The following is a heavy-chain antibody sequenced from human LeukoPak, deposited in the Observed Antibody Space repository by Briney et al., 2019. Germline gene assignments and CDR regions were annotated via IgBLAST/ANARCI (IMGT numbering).Heavy chain of an antibody. Sequence: PSETLSLTCTVPGGSISSGSDYWGWIREPPGKGLEWIGSIYYSGSTYYKPSLKSQVTISLDTSKNQFSLKLSSVTAADTAVYYCARAYSPPQWSPFDYWGQGTLVTVSS. CDR1: GGSISSGSDY. V-gene: IGHV4-39*07. CDR2: IYYSGST. D-gene: IGHD6-13*01. J-gene: IGHJ4*02. CDR3: ARAYSPPQWSPFDY.